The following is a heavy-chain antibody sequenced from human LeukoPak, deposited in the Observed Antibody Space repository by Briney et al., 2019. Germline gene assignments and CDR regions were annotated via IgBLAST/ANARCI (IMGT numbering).Heavy chain of an antibody. CDR1: GGSISSYY. CDR3: AREYCSSTSCYQWFDP. V-gene: IGHV4-59*06. Sequence: SETLSLTCTVSGGSISSYYWSWIRQPPGKGLEWIGFIYYNGGTYYNPSLKSRVSISVDTSKNQFSLKLSSVTAADTAVYYCAREYCSSTSCYQWFDPWGQGTLVTVSS. D-gene: IGHD2-2*01. CDR2: IYYNGGT. J-gene: IGHJ5*02.